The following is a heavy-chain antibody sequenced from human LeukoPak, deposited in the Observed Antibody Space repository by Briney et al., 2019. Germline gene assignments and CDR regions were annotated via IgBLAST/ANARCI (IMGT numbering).Heavy chain of an antibody. CDR1: GYTFTSYY. CDR3: ARGETSGSYSNWLDP. J-gene: IGHJ5*01. CDR2: INPSGGSA. D-gene: IGHD1-26*01. Sequence: ASVKVSCKASGYTFTSYYMHWVRQAPGQGLEWMGIINPSGGSASYAQKFQGRVTMPRETSTRRVYREQSSVSYEDRPVLYCARGETSGSYSNWLDPWGQGTLVTVSS. V-gene: IGHV1-46*01.